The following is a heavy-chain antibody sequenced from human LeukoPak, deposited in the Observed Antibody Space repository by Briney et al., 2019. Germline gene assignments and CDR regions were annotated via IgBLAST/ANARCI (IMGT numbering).Heavy chain of an antibody. Sequence: GGSLRLSCAASGFTFSDYYMSWIRQAPGKGLEWVAYITSSGDDIYYADSVKGRFTISRDNAQNALFLRMSSLRVEDTATYYCASDIVATSGDFWGPGTLVSVPS. J-gene: IGHJ4*02. V-gene: IGHV3-11*01. D-gene: IGHD5-12*01. CDR2: ITSSGDDI. CDR1: GFTFSDYY. CDR3: ASDIVATSGDF.